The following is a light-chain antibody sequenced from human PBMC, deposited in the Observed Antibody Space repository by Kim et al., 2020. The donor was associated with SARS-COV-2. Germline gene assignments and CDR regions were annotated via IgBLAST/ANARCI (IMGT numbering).Light chain of an antibody. CDR3: LQHNTYPIT. V-gene: IGKV1-17*01. CDR1: QDIRND. CDR2: GAS. J-gene: IGKJ5*01. Sequence: DIQITQSPSSLSASVGDRVIITCRSSQDIRNDLGWYQQNPGGAPKRLIYGASSLQSGVPSRFSGSGSGTEFTLTISSLQPEDFATYFCLQHNTYPITFGQGTRLEIK.